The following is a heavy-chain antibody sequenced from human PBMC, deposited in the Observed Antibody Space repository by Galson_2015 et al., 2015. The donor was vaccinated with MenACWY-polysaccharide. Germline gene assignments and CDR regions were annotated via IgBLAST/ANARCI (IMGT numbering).Heavy chain of an antibody. D-gene: IGHD3-3*01. Sequence: LSLTCAVYGGSFTNYFWTWIRQSPEKGLEWIAEINHAGRTSYNPTLRSRVTVSVDPSKNQFSINLTSVTAADTAVYYCARAWCGGYYSDYWGQGIPVTISS. CDR3: ARAWCGGYYSDY. CDR1: GGSFTNYF. J-gene: IGHJ4*02. CDR2: INHAGRT. V-gene: IGHV4-34*01.